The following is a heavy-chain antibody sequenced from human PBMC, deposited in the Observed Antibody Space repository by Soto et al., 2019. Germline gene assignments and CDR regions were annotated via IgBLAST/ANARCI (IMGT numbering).Heavy chain of an antibody. V-gene: IGHV3-23*01. Sequence: GGSLRLSCAASGFSLKNYAMTWVRQAPGKGLEWVSGITGSGDKTYYADSVKGRFIISRDNSENTLYLQMNSLRAEDTALYYCARDCSSSSCSVWRYWGQGTQVAVSS. D-gene: IGHD2-2*01. J-gene: IGHJ4*02. CDR1: GFSLKNYA. CDR2: ITGSGDKT. CDR3: ARDCSSSSCSVWRY.